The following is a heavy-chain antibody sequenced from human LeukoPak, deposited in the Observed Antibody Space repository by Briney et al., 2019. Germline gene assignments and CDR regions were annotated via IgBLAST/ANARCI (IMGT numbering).Heavy chain of an antibody. CDR2: ISAYNGNT. CDR3: ARAIVVVPAAVTNYYYYYGMDV. V-gene: IGHV1-18*01. J-gene: IGHJ6*02. D-gene: IGHD2-2*01. Sequence: ASVKVSCKASGYTFTSYGISWVRQAPGQGLEWMGWISAYNGNTNYAQKLQGRVTMTTDTSTSTAYMELRSLRSDDTAVYYCARAIVVVPAAVTNYYYYYGMDVLGQGTTVTVSS. CDR1: GYTFTSYG.